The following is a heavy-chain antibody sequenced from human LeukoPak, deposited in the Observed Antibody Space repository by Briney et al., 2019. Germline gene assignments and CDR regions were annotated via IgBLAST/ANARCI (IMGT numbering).Heavy chain of an antibody. J-gene: IGHJ4*02. Sequence: ASVKVSCKASGYTFTRYYIHWVRQAPGQGLEWMGIINPSGGSTTYAQKLQGGLSMTSDTSTSTVYMQVSSLRSEDTAVYYCAREGYCSGTNCLPDYWGQGTLVTVSS. V-gene: IGHV1-46*01. D-gene: IGHD2-2*01. CDR2: INPSGGST. CDR1: GYTFTRYY. CDR3: AREGYCSGTNCLPDY.